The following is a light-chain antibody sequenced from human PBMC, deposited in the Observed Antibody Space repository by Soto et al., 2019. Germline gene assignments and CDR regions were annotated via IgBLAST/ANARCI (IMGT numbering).Light chain of an antibody. CDR1: SSNIGSNT. J-gene: IGLJ1*01. CDR2: SNN. Sequence: QSVLTQPPSASGTPGQRVTISCSGSSSNIGSNTVNWYQQLPGTAPKLLIYSNNQRPSGVPDRFSGSKSGTSASLAISGLQSEDEADYSCAAWDDSLNGYVFGTGTSSPS. V-gene: IGLV1-44*01. CDR3: AAWDDSLNGYV.